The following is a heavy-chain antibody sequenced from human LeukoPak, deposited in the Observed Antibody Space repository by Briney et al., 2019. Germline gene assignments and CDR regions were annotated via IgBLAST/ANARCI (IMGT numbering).Heavy chain of an antibody. D-gene: IGHD3-10*01. V-gene: IGHV1-2*02. CDR1: GYTFTGYY. CDR3: ARAYLAGEYYYYSLDV. Sequence: ASVKVYCKASGYTFTGYYMHWVRQAPGQGLEWMGWINPNSGGTNYAQKFQGRVTMTRDTSISTAYMELSRLRSDDTAVYYCARAYLAGEYYYYSLDVWGQGTTVTVSS. CDR2: INPNSGGT. J-gene: IGHJ6*02.